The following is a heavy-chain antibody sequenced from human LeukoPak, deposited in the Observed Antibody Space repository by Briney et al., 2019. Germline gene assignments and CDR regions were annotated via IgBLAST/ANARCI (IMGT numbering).Heavy chain of an antibody. D-gene: IGHD4-17*01. Sequence: PGGSLRLSCAASGFTFSSYAMSWVRQAPGKGLEWVSAISGSGGSTYYADSVKGRFTISRDNSKNTLYLQMSSLRAEDMAVYYCAKTLTTVTILDAFDIWGQGTMVTVSS. CDR3: AKTLTTVTILDAFDI. V-gene: IGHV3-23*01. CDR2: ISGSGGST. J-gene: IGHJ3*02. CDR1: GFTFSSYA.